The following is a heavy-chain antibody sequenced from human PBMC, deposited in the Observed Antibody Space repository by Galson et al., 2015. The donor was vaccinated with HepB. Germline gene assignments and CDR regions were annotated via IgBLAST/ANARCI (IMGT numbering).Heavy chain of an antibody. D-gene: IGHD3/OR15-3a*01. CDR2: IWYDGSLK. V-gene: IGHV3-33*08. CDR1: GFTFSSYG. Sequence: SLRLSCAASGFTFSSYGMHWVRQAPGKGLEWVAVIWYDGSLKYYADSVKGRFTISRDNSKNTLYLQINSLRAEDTAVYYCASGLEDWEPSLEDWGQGTLVTVSS. CDR3: ASGLEDWEPSLED. J-gene: IGHJ1*01.